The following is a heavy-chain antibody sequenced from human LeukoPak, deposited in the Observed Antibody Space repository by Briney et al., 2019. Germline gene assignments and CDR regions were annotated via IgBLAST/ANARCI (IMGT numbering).Heavy chain of an antibody. CDR3: ATADWFSFDF. CDR2: IKNDGSEK. V-gene: IGHV3-7*04. D-gene: IGHD3-9*01. Sequence: GRSLRLSCAASGFTFSSYWMSWVRQAPGKGLEWVATIKNDGSEKNYVDSVKGRFTISRDNAKNSLYLQMSGLRAEDTAVYFCATADWFSFDFWGQGTLVTVSS. CDR1: GFTFSSYW. J-gene: IGHJ4*02.